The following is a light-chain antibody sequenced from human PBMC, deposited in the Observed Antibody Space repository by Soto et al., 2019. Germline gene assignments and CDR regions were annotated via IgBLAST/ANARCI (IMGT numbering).Light chain of an antibody. V-gene: IGLV2-14*02. CDR1: SSDVGSSNL. CDR2: GGT. J-gene: IGLJ1*01. Sequence: QAVLTQPASVSGSPGQSITISCTATSSDVGSSNLVSWYQQHPGKAPKLMIYGGTKRPSGVSNRFSGSKSGNTASLTISGLQAEDEAEYYCSSYTNINTRACVFGTGTKVTVL. CDR3: SSYTNINTRACV.